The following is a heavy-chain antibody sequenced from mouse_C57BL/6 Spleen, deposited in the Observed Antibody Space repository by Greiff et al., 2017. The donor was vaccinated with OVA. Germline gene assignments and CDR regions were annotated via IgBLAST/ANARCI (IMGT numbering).Heavy chain of an antibody. CDR2: IDPETGGT. CDR3: TRRTVCYFDY. D-gene: IGHD1-1*01. CDR1: GYTFTDYE. V-gene: IGHV1-15*01. J-gene: IGHJ2*01. Sequence: VQLQQSGAELVRPGASVTLSCKASGYTFTDYEMHWVKQTPVHGLEWIGAIDPETGGTAYNQKFKGKAILTADKSSSTAYMELRSLTSEDSAVYYCTRRTVCYFDYWGQGTTLTVSS.